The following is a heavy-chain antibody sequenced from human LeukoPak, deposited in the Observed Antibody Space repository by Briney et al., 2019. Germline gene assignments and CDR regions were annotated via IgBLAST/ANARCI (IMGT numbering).Heavy chain of an antibody. D-gene: IGHD3-16*02. Sequence: GRSLRLSCTASGFTFSDYAMTWVRQAPGKGLEWVGFIRNKANGWTTDYAASVKGRFTISRDNSKNTLYLQMNSLRAGDTAVYFCATDTYRWSTGYWGQGTLVTVSS. CDR1: GFTFSDYA. V-gene: IGHV3-49*04. J-gene: IGHJ4*02. CDR3: ATDTYRWSTGY. CDR2: IRNKANGWTT.